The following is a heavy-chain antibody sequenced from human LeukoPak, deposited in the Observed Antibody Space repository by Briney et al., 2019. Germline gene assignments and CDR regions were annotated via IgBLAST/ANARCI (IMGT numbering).Heavy chain of an antibody. CDR3: AKDQWGVGYSYGYDAFDI. Sequence: GGSLRLSCAASGFTFESYAMSWVRQAPGKGLEWVSAIGGSGGSTYYADSVKGRFTISRDNSKNTLYLQMNSLRAEDTAVYYCAKDQWGVGYSYGYDAFDIWGQGTMVTVSS. D-gene: IGHD5-18*01. V-gene: IGHV3-23*01. CDR2: IGGSGGST. J-gene: IGHJ3*02. CDR1: GFTFESYA.